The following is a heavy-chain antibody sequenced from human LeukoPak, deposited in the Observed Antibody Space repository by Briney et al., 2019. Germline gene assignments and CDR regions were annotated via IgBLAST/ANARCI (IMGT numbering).Heavy chain of an antibody. J-gene: IGHJ6*02. D-gene: IGHD2-15*01. V-gene: IGHV1-69*04. CDR1: GGTFSSYA. CDR2: IIPILGIA. CDR3: ARERRDIVVVVAATRSSGMDV. Sequence: SVTVSCKASGGTFSSYAISWVPQAPGHGLEWMGRIIPILGIANNAQKFQGRVTITADKSTSTAYMELSSLRSEDTAVYYCARERRDIVVVVAATRSSGMDVWGQGTTVTVSS.